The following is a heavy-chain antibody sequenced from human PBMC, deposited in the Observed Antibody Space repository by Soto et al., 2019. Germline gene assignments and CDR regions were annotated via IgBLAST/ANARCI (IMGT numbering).Heavy chain of an antibody. J-gene: IGHJ4*02. CDR1: GGSISSSSYY. Sequence: PSETLSLTCTVSGGSISSSSYYWGWIRQPPGKGLEWIGSIYYSGSTYYNTSLKSRVTISVDTSKNQFSLKLSSVTAADTAVYYCARVRRGGWGATITKYYFDYWGQGTLVTVSS. D-gene: IGHD5-12*01. CDR3: ARVRRGGWGATITKYYFDY. CDR2: IYYSGST. V-gene: IGHV4-39*01.